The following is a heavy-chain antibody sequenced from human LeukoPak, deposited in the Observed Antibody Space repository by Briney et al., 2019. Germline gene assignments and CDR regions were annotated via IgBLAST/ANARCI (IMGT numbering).Heavy chain of an antibody. Sequence: SETLSLTCTVSGGSISSYYWSWIRQPPGKGLEWIGYIYYSGSTNYNPSLKSRVTISVDTSKNQFSLKLSSVTAADTAVYYCARDPKREQRFDYWGQGTLVTVSS. D-gene: IGHD1-26*01. V-gene: IGHV4-59*12. CDR2: IYYSGST. CDR3: ARDPKREQRFDY. J-gene: IGHJ4*02. CDR1: GGSISSYY.